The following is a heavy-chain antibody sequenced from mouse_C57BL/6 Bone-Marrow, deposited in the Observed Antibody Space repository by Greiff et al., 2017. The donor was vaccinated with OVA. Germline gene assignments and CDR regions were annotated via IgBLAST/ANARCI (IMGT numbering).Heavy chain of an antibody. Sequence: EVNLVESGGGLVKPGGSLKLSCAASGFTFSSYAMSWVRQTPEKRLEWVATISDGGSYTYYPDNVKGRFTISRDNAKNNLYLQMSHLKSEDTAMYYCARDGNWPWFAYWGQGTLVTVSA. D-gene: IGHD4-1*01. CDR3: ARDGNWPWFAY. CDR1: GFTFSSYA. J-gene: IGHJ3*01. V-gene: IGHV5-4*01. CDR2: ISDGGSYT.